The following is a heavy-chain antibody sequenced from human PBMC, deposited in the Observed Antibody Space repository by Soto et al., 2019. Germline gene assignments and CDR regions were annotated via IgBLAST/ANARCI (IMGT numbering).Heavy chain of an antibody. V-gene: IGHV4-34*01. CDR3: ARVRGYSYGPPGY. CDR1: GGSFSGYY. J-gene: IGHJ4*02. CDR2: INHSGDT. D-gene: IGHD5-18*01. Sequence: SQTLSLTCAVYGGSFSGYYWSWIRQPPGKGLEWIGEINHSGDTNYNPSLKSRFTISRDNAKNSLYLQMKSLRAEDTAVYYCARVRGYSYGPPGYWGQGTLVTVSS.